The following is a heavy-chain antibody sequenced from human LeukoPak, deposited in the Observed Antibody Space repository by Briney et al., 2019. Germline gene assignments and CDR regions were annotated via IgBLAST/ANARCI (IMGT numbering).Heavy chain of an antibody. V-gene: IGHV3-9*01. J-gene: IGHJ6*03. D-gene: IGHD5-12*01. Sequence: PGGSLRLSCAASGFTFDDYAMHWVRQAPRKGLEWVSGIIWSGGSIGYADSVQGRFTISRDNAKNYLYLQMNNLRPEDTALYFCAKGGYDLDYYMDVWGKGTTVSISS. CDR2: IIWSGGSI. CDR1: GFTFDDYA. CDR3: AKGGYDLDYYMDV.